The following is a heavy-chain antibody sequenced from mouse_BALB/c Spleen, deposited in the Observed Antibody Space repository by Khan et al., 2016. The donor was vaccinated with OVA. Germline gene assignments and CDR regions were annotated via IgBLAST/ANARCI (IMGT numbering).Heavy chain of an antibody. V-gene: IGHV3-2*02. D-gene: IGHD2-3*01. CDR1: GYSITSDYA. CDR3: ARDGSRYNYAMDY. J-gene: IGHJ4*01. Sequence: EVKLLESGPGLVKPSQSLPLTCTVTGYSITSDYAWNWIRQFPGNKLEWMGYISYSGSTNYNPALKSRISITRDTSKNQFFLQLNSVTTEDTATYYCARDGSRYNYAMDYWGQGTSVTVSS. CDR2: ISYSGST.